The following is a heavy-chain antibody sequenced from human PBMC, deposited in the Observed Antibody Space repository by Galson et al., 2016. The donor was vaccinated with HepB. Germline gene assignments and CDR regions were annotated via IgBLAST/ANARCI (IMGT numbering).Heavy chain of an antibody. CDR2: ISWNGVSI. CDR1: GFTFDDYA. Sequence: SLRLSCAASGFTFDDYAMHWVRQVPGKGLEWVSGISWNGVSIEYADSVKGRFTISRDNSKNTLFLQMNSLRAEDTAVYYCARTYYDSSGFSPWGQGALVTVSS. CDR3: ARTYYDSSGFSP. V-gene: IGHV3-9*01. D-gene: IGHD3-22*01. J-gene: IGHJ5*02.